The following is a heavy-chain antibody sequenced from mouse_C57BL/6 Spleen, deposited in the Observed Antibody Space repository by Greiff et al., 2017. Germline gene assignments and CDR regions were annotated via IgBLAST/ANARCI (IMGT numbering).Heavy chain of an antibody. CDR3: AREGDYYGSSHFDY. CDR1: GYTFTSYW. V-gene: IGHV1-55*01. CDR2: IYPGSGST. D-gene: IGHD1-1*01. J-gene: IGHJ2*01. Sequence: QVQLQQPGAELVKPGASVKMSCKASGYTFTSYWITWVKQRPGQGLEWIGDIYPGSGSTNYNEKSKSKATLAVDTSSSTAYMQLSSLTSEDSAVYYCAREGDYYGSSHFDYWGQGTTLTVSS.